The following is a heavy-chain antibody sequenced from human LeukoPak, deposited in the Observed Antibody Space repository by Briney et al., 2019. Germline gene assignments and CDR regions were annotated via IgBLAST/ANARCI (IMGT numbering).Heavy chain of an antibody. J-gene: IGHJ6*02. V-gene: IGHV3-33*01. CDR3: ARDHPRDGMDV. Sequence: GGSLRLSCAASGFTFSSYGMHWVRQAPGKGLEWVAVIWYDGSNKYYADSVKGRFTISRDNSKNTLYLQMNSLRAEDTAVYYCARDHPRDGMDVWGQGTTVTVSS. CDR2: IWYDGSNK. CDR1: GFTFSSYG.